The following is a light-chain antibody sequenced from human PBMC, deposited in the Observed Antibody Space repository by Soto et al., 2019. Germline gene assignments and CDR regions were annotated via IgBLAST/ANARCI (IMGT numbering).Light chain of an antibody. CDR3: QQLNSFPIS. CDR2: AAS. V-gene: IGKV1-9*01. Sequence: DIQWTQAQPFLSASAGDRVTITCRASQVISSYLVRYQQKPARAPKHLLYAASTLQRGGPSRLSGSGSGTKFTLTITSLLPEDFATYYCQQLNSFPISFGQGTRLEIK. J-gene: IGKJ5*01. CDR1: QVISSY.